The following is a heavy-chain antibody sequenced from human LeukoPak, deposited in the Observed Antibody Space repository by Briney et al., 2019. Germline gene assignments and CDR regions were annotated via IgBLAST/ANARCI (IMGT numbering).Heavy chain of an antibody. Sequence: GGSLRLSCAASGFTVSNSYMSWVRQAPGKGLEWVSVGYSGGTIAYADSVKGRFTISRDNSKNTVYLQMNSLRAEDTAVYYCARDRLRWYFDYWGQGTLVTVSS. J-gene: IGHJ4*02. CDR2: GYSGGTI. D-gene: IGHD4-23*01. CDR3: ARDRLRWYFDY. CDR1: GFTVSNSY. V-gene: IGHV3-66*01.